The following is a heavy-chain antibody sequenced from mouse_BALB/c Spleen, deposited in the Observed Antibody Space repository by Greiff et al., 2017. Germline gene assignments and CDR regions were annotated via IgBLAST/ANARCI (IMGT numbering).Heavy chain of an antibody. CDR2: ISSGSSTI. J-gene: IGHJ3*01. V-gene: IGHV5-17*02. D-gene: IGHD4-1*01. CDR1: GFTFSSFG. CDR3: ARGWDGGFAY. Sequence: EVQRVESGGGLVQPGGSRKLSCAASGFTFSSFGMHWVRQAPEKGLEWVAYISSGSSTIYYADTVKGRFTISRDNPKNTLFLQMTSLRSEDTAMYYCARGWDGGFAYWGQGTLVTVSA.